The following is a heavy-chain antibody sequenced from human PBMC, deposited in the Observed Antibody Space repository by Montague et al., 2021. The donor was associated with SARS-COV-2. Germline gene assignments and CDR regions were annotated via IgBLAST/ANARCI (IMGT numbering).Heavy chain of an antibody. CDR3: ARLEDYYGSSGYGWMAGFDP. CDR2: IYYSGST. D-gene: IGHD3-22*01. Sequence: SETLSLTCTVSGGSISSGSYYWSWIRQPPGKGLEWIGCIYYSGSTYYNPSLKSRVTISVDTSKNQFSLKLSSVTAADTAVYYCARLEDYYGSSGYGWMAGFDPWGQGTLVTVSS. CDR1: GGSISSGSYY. J-gene: IGHJ5*02. V-gene: IGHV4-39*07.